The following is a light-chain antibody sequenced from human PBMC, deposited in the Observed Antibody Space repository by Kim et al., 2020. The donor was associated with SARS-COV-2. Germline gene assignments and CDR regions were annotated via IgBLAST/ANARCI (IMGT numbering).Light chain of an antibody. J-gene: IGLJ3*02. Sequence: SYELTQPPSVSVSPGQTASITCSGDRLRDKYVTWYQQKSGQSPVLVVYQDNRRPSGIPERFSGSNSDNTATLTISGTQAMDEAVYHCQAWDRSTAVFGGGTKMTVL. CDR2: QDN. CDR1: RLRDKY. CDR3: QAWDRSTAV. V-gene: IGLV3-1*01.